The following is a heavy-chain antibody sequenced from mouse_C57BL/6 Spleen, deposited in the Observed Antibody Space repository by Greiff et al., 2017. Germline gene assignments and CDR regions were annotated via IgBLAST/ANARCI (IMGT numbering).Heavy chain of an antibody. Sequence: EVQLVESGGGLVKPGGSLKLSCAASGFTFSSYTMSWVRQTPEKRLEWVATISGGGGNTYYPDSVKGRFTISRDNAKNTLYLQMSSLRSEDTALYYCARIYYDYDIDYWGQGTTLTVSS. CDR3: ARIYYDYDIDY. V-gene: IGHV5-9*01. CDR1: GFTFSSYT. D-gene: IGHD2-4*01. CDR2: ISGGGGNT. J-gene: IGHJ2*01.